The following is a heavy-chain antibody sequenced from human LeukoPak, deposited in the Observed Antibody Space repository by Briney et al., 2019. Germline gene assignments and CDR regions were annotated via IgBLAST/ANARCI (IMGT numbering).Heavy chain of an antibody. CDR1: GGSISSSNW. V-gene: IGHV4-4*02. J-gene: IGHJ6*04. Sequence: SETLSLTCVVSGGSISSSNWWSWVRQPPGKGLEWVGEIYQSGSTNYSRSLKSRVTISVDKSKNQFSLKLRSVTVADTAVYYCARGVTGWFGELPLAPSMDVWGKGTTVTVSS. D-gene: IGHD3-10*01. CDR3: ARGVTGWFGELPLAPSMDV. CDR2: IYQSGST.